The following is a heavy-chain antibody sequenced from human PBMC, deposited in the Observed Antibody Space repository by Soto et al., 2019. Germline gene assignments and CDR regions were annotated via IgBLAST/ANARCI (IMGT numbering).Heavy chain of an antibody. CDR2: IIPIFGTA. CDR1: GGTFSSYA. V-gene: IGHV1-69*01. Sequence: QVQLVQSGAEVKKPGSSVKVSCKASGGTFSSYAISWVRQAPGQGLEWMGGIIPIFGTANYAQKFQGRVTITADESTSTAYMELSSLRSEDTAVYYCASYCSGGSCHYYYYGMDVWDQGTTVTVSS. CDR3: ASYCSGGSCHYYYYGMDV. J-gene: IGHJ6*02. D-gene: IGHD2-15*01.